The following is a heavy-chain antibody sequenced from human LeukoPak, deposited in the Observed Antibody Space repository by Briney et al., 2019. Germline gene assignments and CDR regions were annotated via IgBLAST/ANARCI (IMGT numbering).Heavy chain of an antibody. D-gene: IGHD6-6*01. Sequence: SETLSLTCAVSGASITSFHWTWFRQPAGRGLEWIGLIYTSGSTLYNPSLQSRVAMSADVTKNQLSLKLSYVTAADAATYYRARKDGDYWGQGTLVTVSS. V-gene: IGHV4-4*07. CDR1: GASITSFH. CDR2: IYTSGST. CDR3: ARKDGDY. J-gene: IGHJ4*02.